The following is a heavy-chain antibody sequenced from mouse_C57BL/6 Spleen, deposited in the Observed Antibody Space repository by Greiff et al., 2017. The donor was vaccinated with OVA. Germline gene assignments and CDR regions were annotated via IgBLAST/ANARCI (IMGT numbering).Heavy chain of an antibody. CDR2: IDPETGGT. Sequence: VQLQQSGAELVRPGASVTLSCKASGYTFTDYEMHWVKQTPVHGLEWIGAIDPETGGTAYNQKFKGKAILTADKSSSTAYMELRSLTSEDSAVYYCTVLWYYAMDYWGQGTSVTVSS. D-gene: IGHD1-3*01. V-gene: IGHV1-15*01. J-gene: IGHJ4*01. CDR3: TVLWYYAMDY. CDR1: GYTFTDYE.